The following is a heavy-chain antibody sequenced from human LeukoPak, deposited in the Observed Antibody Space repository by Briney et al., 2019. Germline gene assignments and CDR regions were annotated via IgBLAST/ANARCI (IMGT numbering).Heavy chain of an antibody. J-gene: IGHJ4*02. D-gene: IGHD1-26*01. Sequence: TPSETLSLTCTVFGGSISSYYWSWIRQPPGKGLEWIGYIYYSGSTNYNPSLKSRVTISVDTSKNQISLKLSSVTAADTAVYYCARGWARNFDYWGQGTLVTVSS. CDR1: GGSISSYY. CDR3: ARGWARNFDY. V-gene: IGHV4-59*01. CDR2: IYYSGST.